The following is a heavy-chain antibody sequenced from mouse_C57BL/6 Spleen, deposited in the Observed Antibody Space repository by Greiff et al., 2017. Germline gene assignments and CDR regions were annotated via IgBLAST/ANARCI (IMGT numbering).Heavy chain of an antibody. CDR3: ASDGYYGSSYSFDY. Sequence: EVQLVESGGGLVKPGGSLRLSCAASGFTFSSYAMSWVRQTPEKRLEWVATISDGGRYTYYPDNVKGRFTISRDNAKNNLYLQMSHLKSEDTAMYYCASDGYYGSSYSFDYWGQGTTLTVSS. CDR2: ISDGGRYT. J-gene: IGHJ2*01. D-gene: IGHD1-1*01. V-gene: IGHV5-4*01. CDR1: GFTFSSYA.